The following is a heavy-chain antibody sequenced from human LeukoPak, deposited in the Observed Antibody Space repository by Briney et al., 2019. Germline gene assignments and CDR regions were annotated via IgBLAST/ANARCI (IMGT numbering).Heavy chain of an antibody. CDR2: ISYDGSNK. Sequence: GGSLRLSCAASGFTFSSYAMHWVRQAPGKGLEWVAVISYDGSNKYYADSVKGRFTISRDNSKNTLYLQMNSLRAEDTAVYYCAVRGYDSSGYRYHDAFDIWAKGQWSPSLQ. J-gene: IGHJ3*02. D-gene: IGHD3-22*01. V-gene: IGHV3-30*04. CDR1: GFTFSSYA. CDR3: AVRGYDSSGYRYHDAFDI.